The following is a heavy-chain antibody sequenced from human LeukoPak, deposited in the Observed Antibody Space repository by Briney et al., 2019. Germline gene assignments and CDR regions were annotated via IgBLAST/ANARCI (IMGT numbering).Heavy chain of an antibody. Sequence: GGSLRLSCAASGFTFSSYDIDWVRQAPGKGLEWVSAIGTAGDTYYPGSVKGGLTISSDNAKTSMYLQMNSLRAGDTAVYYCSRSGTYYYYGMDVWGQGTTVTVSS. D-gene: IGHD3-10*01. CDR3: SRSGTYYYYGMDV. CDR1: GFTFSSYD. J-gene: IGHJ6*02. V-gene: IGHV3-13*01. CDR2: IGTAGDT.